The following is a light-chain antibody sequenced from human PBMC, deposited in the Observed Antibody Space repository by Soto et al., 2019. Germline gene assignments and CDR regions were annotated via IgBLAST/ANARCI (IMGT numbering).Light chain of an antibody. J-gene: IGKJ2*01. CDR3: MQALQTPPT. V-gene: IGKV2-28*01. CDR1: QSLLHTNGYTY. Sequence: EIVMTQSPLSLPVTPGEPASISCRSSQSLLHTNGYTYLDWYLQKPGQSPQLLIFLGSIRASGVPDRFSGSGSGKDFTLKISRVEAEDVGIYYCMQALQTPPTFGHGTKLEIK. CDR2: LGS.